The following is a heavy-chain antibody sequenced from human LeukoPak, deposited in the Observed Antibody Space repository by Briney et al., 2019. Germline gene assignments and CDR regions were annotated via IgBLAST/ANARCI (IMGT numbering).Heavy chain of an antibody. Sequence: SETLSLTCTVSGGSISSYYWSWIRQPPGKGLEWIGYIYYSGSTNYNPSLKSRVTISVDTSKNQFSLKLSSVTAADTAVYYCARSPLPATAMSHSYFDYWGQGTLVTVSS. CDR1: GGSISSYY. J-gene: IGHJ4*02. V-gene: IGHV4-59*01. D-gene: IGHD2-2*01. CDR3: ARSPLPATAMSHSYFDY. CDR2: IYYSGST.